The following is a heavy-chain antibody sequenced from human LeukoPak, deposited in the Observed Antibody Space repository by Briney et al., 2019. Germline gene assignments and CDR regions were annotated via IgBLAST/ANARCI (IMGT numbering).Heavy chain of an antibody. V-gene: IGHV3-7*03. Sequence: PGGSLRLSCAAPGFPFSSYSMTWVRQAPGKGLEWEANIKPDGTTKFYVDSVKGRFTISRDNALNSLYLQMNSLRAEDTAIYYCARSIPYGTTWYGRSDYWGQGTLVTVSS. CDR2: IKPDGTTK. CDR1: GFPFSSYS. D-gene: IGHD6-13*01. CDR3: ARSIPYGTTWYGRSDY. J-gene: IGHJ4*02.